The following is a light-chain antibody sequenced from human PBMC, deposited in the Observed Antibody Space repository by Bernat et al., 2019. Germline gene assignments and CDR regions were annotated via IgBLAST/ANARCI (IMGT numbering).Light chain of an antibody. J-gene: IGKJ5*01. CDR3: QQLDKFRIT. Sequence: DIQLTQSPSFLSASVGDRVTITCRASQVIGTYLAWYHQKPGKSPHLLIYGASTLQSGVPSRFSGSGSGTEFTLTISSLQPEDSATYYCQQLDKFRITFGQGTRLEIK. V-gene: IGKV1-9*01. CDR2: GAS. CDR1: QVIGTY.